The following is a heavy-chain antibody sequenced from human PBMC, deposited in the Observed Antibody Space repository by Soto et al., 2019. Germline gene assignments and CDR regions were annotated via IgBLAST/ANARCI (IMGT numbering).Heavy chain of an antibody. J-gene: IGHJ6*03. D-gene: IGHD3-10*01. Sequence: ASVKVSCKASGYTFTSYDINWVRQATGQGLEWMGWMNPNSGNTGYAQKFQGRVTMTRNTSISTAYMELSSLRSEDTAVYYCASLRREYYYYYMDVWGKGTTVTVSS. CDR3: ASLRREYYYYYMDV. CDR2: MNPNSGNT. CDR1: GYTFTSYD. V-gene: IGHV1-8*01.